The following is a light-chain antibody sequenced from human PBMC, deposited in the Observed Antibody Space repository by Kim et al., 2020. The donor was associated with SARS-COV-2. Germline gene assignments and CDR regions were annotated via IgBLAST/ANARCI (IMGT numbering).Light chain of an antibody. CDR2: DAS. CDR3: QLRTNWLT. J-gene: IGKJ4*01. CDR1: QSVRPY. V-gene: IGKV3-11*01. Sequence: SLSPGERATLSCRASQSVRPYLAWYQQKPGQAPRLLIYDASKRATGIPARFSGSGSGTDFTLTISSLEPDDFAVYYCQLRTNWLTSGGGTKVEIK.